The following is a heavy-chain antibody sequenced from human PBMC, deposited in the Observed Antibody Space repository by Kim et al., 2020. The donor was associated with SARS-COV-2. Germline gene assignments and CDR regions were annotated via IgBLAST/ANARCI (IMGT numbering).Heavy chain of an antibody. Sequence: ADTVKGRFTISRDNSKNTLYLQMNSLRAEDTAVYYCAKARLPTKLYNWFDPWGQGTLVTVSS. J-gene: IGHJ5*02. CDR3: AKARLPTKLYNWFDP. V-gene: IGHV3-30*02. D-gene: IGHD1-1*01.